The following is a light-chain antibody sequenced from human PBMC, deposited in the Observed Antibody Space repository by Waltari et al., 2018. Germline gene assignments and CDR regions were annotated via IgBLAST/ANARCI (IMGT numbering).Light chain of an antibody. J-gene: IGKJ4*01. V-gene: IGKV1-9*01. CDR1: KAISSY. Sequence: DIQLTQSPSFLSASVGDRVTITCRASKAISSYFAWYQQKPGKVPRLLIYAASTLHSGVPSRFSGSGSGTEFTLSISSLQPEDAATYYCQQVNTYHPLTFGGGTKVEI. CDR2: AAS. CDR3: QQVNTYHPLT.